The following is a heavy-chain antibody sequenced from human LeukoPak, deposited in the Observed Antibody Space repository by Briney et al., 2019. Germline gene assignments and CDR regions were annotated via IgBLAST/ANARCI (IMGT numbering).Heavy chain of an antibody. CDR3: ARVGVRGVIQNWFDP. D-gene: IGHD3-10*01. CDR1: GGSFSGYY. CDR2: INHRRST. J-gene: IGHJ5*02. Sequence: SETLSLTCAVYGGSFSGYYWTWIRQPPGKGLEWIGEINHRRSTKYSPSLKSRVTISVDTSKNQFSLKLSSVTAADTAVYYCARVGVRGVIQNWFDPWGQGTLVTVSS. V-gene: IGHV4-34*01.